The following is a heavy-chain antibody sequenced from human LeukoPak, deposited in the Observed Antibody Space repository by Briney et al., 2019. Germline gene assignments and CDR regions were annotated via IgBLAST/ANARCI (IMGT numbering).Heavy chain of an antibody. CDR1: GFTFSSYS. CDR2: IDSGTTI. CDR3: ASGGYNFGRYYFDY. Sequence: GGSLRLSCAASGFTFSSYSMNWIRQAPGKGLEWVSYIDSGTTIYYADSVKGRFTISRDNAKNSLHLQTNSLRAEDTAVYFCASGGYNFGRYYFDYWGQGTLVTVSS. V-gene: IGHV3-48*04. J-gene: IGHJ4*02. D-gene: IGHD5-18*01.